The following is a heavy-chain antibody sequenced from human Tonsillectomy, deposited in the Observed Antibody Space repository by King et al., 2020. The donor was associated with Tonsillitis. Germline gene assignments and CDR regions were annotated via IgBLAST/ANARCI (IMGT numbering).Heavy chain of an antibody. CDR3: AKSSGGGVGAPGY. Sequence: VQLVESGGGVVQPGRSLRLSCTASGFTFSSYGMHWVRQAPGKGLEWVAVISYDGSNKYYADSVKGRFTISRDNSKNTLYLQMNSLRAEVTAVYYCAKSSGGGVGAPGYWGQGTLVTVSS. CDR1: GFTFSSYG. J-gene: IGHJ4*02. CDR2: ISYDGSNK. V-gene: IGHV3-30*18. D-gene: IGHD1-26*01.